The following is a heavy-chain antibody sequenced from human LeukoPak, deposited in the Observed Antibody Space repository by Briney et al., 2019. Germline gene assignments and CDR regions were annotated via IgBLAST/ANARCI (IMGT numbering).Heavy chain of an antibody. Sequence: GGSLRLSCAASGFTFSNYAMNWVRQAPGKGLEWVSYISASSVTIYDADSVKGRFTIFRDNAKNSLYLHMNSLRDEDTAVYYCARDPGFFDYWGQGTPVTVSS. CDR2: ISASSVTI. V-gene: IGHV3-48*02. J-gene: IGHJ4*02. D-gene: IGHD7-27*01. CDR3: ARDPGFFDY. CDR1: GFTFSNYA.